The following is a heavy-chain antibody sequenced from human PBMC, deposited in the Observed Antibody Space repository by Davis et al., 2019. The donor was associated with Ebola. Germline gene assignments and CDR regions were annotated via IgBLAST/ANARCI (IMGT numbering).Heavy chain of an antibody. CDR2: ISSSSSYI. V-gene: IGHV3-21*04. CDR3: ARLRTGYTTSSIVF. J-gene: IGHJ4*02. Sequence: GGSLRLSCAASGFTFSSYSMNWVRQAPGKGLEWVSSISSSSSYIYYADSVKGRFTISRDNAKNSLYLQMNSLSAEDTAVYYFARLRTGYTTSSIVFWGQGSQVTVSS. D-gene: IGHD2-2*02. CDR1: GFTFSSYS.